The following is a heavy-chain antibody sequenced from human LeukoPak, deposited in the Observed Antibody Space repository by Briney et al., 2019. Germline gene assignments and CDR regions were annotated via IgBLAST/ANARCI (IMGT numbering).Heavy chain of an antibody. V-gene: IGHV3-33*01. Sequence: GGSLRLSCAASGFTLSSYGMHWVRQAPGKGLEWVAVIWYDGSNKYYADSVKGRFTISRDNSKNTLYLQMNSLRAEDTAVYYCARETPYSSSWYGPFDYWGQGTLVTVSS. CDR1: GFTLSSYG. CDR2: IWYDGSNK. CDR3: ARETPYSSSWYGPFDY. D-gene: IGHD6-13*01. J-gene: IGHJ4*02.